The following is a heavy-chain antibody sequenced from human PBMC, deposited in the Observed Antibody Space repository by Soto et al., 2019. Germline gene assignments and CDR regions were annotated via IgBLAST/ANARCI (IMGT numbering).Heavy chain of an antibody. Sequence: QITLKESGPTLVKPTQTLTLTCTFSGFSLSTSGVGVGWIRQPPGKALEWLALIYWDDDKRYRPSLKSRLTITKDTPKNQGVLTMTDMDPVDTATYYCAHSRRWYYGSGTYHFDYWGQGTLVTVSS. V-gene: IGHV2-5*02. CDR2: IYWDDDK. J-gene: IGHJ4*02. CDR3: AHSRRWYYGSGTYHFDY. D-gene: IGHD3-10*01. CDR1: GFSLSTSGVG.